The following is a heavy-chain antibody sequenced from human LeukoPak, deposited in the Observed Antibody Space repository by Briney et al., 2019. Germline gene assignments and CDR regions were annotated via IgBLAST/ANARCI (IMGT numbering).Heavy chain of an antibody. CDR2: INPNSGGT. CDR1: GYTFTGYY. D-gene: IGHD1-26*01. J-gene: IGHJ4*02. CDR3: ARGCEWELPHLPFDY. Sequence: GASVKVSRKASGYTFTGYYMNWVRQAPGQGLEWMGWINPNSGGTNYAQKFQGRVTMTRDTSISTAYMELSRLRSDDTAVYYCARGCEWELPHLPFDYWGQGTLVTVSS. V-gene: IGHV1-2*02.